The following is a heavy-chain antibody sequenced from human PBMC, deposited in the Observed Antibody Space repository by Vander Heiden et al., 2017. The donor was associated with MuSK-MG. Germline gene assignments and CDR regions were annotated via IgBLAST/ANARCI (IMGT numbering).Heavy chain of an antibody. CDR2: INHRGDT. CDR1: GGSFSNYS. J-gene: IGHJ5*02. V-gene: IGHV4-34*01. Sequence: QVQLQQWGAGSLEPSETLSLSCAVYGGSFSNYSWSWIRQSPGRGPEWIGEINHRGDTKYSPSFKNRLTISVHTSKSQCSLSLTSVTAAETAHYFCARGEARATPWDYWFDPWGQGTMVTVYS. CDR3: ARGEARATPWDYWFDP. D-gene: IGHD5-12*01.